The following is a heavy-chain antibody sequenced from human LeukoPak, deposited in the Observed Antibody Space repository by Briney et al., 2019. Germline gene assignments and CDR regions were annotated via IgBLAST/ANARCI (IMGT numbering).Heavy chain of an antibody. CDR1: GFTFSSYA. D-gene: IGHD5-18*01. V-gene: IGHV3-23*01. CDR2: ISSTGGSI. J-gene: IGHJ4*02. CDR3: AKDFGTAGGYRHFDY. Sequence: GGSLRLSCAASGFTFSSYAMTWVRQAPGKGLEWVSVISSTGGSIYYADSVKGGFTISRDNTKNILYLQKKSVRAEDTAVYYCAKDFGTAGGYRHFDYWGQGTLVTVSS.